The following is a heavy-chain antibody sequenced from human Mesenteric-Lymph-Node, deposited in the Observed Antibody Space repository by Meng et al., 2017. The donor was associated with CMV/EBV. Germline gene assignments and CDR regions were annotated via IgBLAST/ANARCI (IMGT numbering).Heavy chain of an antibody. CDR3: ARAKAGTDTYYYCYGMDV. CDR2: IYDRGST. V-gene: IGHV4-59*01. CDR1: GGSISSYY. D-gene: IGHD3-10*01. J-gene: IGHJ6*02. Sequence: SETLSLTCTVSGGSISSYYWSGIRQPPGKGLEWSGYIYDRGSTNYNPSLKSRVSISVDTSKNQFSLKLSSVTAADTAVYYCARAKAGTDTYYYCYGMDVWGQGTTVTVSS.